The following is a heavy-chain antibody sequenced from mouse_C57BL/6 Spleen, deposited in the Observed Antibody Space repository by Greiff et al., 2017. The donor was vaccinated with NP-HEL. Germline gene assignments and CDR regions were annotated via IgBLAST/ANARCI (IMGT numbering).Heavy chain of an antibody. D-gene: IGHD1-1*01. CDR2: IRSKSSNNAT. J-gene: IGHJ2*01. V-gene: IGHV10-3*01. CDR1: GFTFNTYA. Sequence: DVKLVESGGGLVQPKGSLKLSCAASGFTFNTYAMHWVRQAPGKGLEWVARIRSKSSNNATYYADSVKDRFTISRDDSQSMLYLQMNNLKTEDTAMYYCVREWGTYSFDYWGQGTTLTVSS. CDR3: VREWGTYSFDY.